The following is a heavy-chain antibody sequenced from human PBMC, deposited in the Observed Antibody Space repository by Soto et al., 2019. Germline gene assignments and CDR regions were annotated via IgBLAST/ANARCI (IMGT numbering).Heavy chain of an antibody. D-gene: IGHD2-21*02. CDR3: ARDHRVPLTAISAFDI. CDR1: GYTFSSYG. Sequence: QVQLVQSGAEVKRPGASVKVSCKASGYTFSSYGISWVRQAPGQGLEWMGWISGYNGDTKHAQSLQDRVTMTTDTSTKTAYMELRSLTSDDTAVYYCARDHRVPLTAISAFDIGGPGTRLPVSS. CDR2: ISGYNGDT. V-gene: IGHV1-18*01. J-gene: IGHJ2*01.